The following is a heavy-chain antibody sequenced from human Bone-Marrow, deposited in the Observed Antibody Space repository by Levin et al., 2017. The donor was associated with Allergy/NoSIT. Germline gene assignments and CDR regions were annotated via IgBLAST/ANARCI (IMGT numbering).Heavy chain of an antibody. CDR1: DDSITDGYS. CDR2: IYHSGGT. CDR3: ARGGREYCGGDCFSFDY. V-gene: IGHV4-30-2*01. Sequence: SETLSPTCAVSDDSITDGYSWSWIRQPPGKGLEWLGYIYHSGGTYYNPSLKSRVSMSVDRSKKQFSLKVTSVTAADTAVYYCARGGREYCGGDCFSFDYWGQGILVTVSS. D-gene: IGHD2-21*02. J-gene: IGHJ4*02.